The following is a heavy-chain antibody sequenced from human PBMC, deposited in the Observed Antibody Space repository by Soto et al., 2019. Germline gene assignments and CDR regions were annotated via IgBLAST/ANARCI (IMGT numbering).Heavy chain of an antibody. Sequence: QVQLQESGPGLVQPSGTLSLTCAVSGDSINNSHWWSWVRQTPGKGLEWIGETYHSGTTNYNPSPKTRVTVSIDKSTNQFSLKMNSVAAADTAVYSCAREVNSSPARGPNWFDPWGQGTLFTVSS. CDR1: GDSINNSHW. J-gene: IGHJ5*02. CDR2: TYHSGTT. V-gene: IGHV4-4*02. D-gene: IGHD6-13*01. CDR3: AREVNSSPARGPNWFDP.